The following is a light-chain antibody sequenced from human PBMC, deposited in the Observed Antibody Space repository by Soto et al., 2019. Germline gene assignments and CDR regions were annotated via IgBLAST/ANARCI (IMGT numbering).Light chain of an antibody. V-gene: IGKV3-15*01. Sequence: EIMMTQSPGTLSASPGERATLSCRASQSVSSNLAWYQQKPGQAPRLLIYGASTRATGIPARFSGSGSGTEFTLTISSLQSEDFAVYYCQQYNNWPFTFGGGTKVEIK. CDR2: GAS. J-gene: IGKJ4*01. CDR3: QQYNNWPFT. CDR1: QSVSSN.